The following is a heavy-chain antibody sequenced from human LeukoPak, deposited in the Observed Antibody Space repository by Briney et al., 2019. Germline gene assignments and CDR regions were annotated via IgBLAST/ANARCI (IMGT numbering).Heavy chain of an antibody. CDR1: GFTFRSYA. J-gene: IGHJ4*02. D-gene: IGHD7-27*01. V-gene: IGHV3-30*04. Sequence: PGRSLRLSCAASGFTFRSYAMHWVRQAPGKGLEWVAVISYDGSNKYYIDSVKGRFTISRDNSKNTLYLQMNSLRDEDTAVYYCAAPNGGSLSFDSWGQGTLVTVSS. CDR2: ISYDGSNK. CDR3: AAPNGGSLSFDS.